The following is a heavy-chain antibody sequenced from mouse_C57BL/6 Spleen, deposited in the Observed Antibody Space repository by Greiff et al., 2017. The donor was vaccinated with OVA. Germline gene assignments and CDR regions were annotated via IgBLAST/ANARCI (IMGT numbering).Heavy chain of an antibody. CDR3: ARHHHGLWLLDY. Sequence: EVQLQQSGGGLVQPGGSLKLSCAASGFTFSDYYMYWVRQTPEKRLEWVAYISNGGGSTYYPDTVKGRFTISRDNAKNTLYLQMSRLKSEDTAMYYCARHHHGLWLLDYWGKGTTLTVSS. J-gene: IGHJ2*01. V-gene: IGHV5-12*01. D-gene: IGHD2-2*01. CDR2: ISNGGGST. CDR1: GFTFSDYY.